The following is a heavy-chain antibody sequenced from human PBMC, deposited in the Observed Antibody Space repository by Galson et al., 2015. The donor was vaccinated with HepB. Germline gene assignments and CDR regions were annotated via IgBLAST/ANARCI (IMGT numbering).Heavy chain of an antibody. D-gene: IGHD6-19*01. CDR2: ISRSSINI. J-gene: IGHJ6*02. CDR3: ARDRAEQWLETQTTYYYYYGMDV. V-gene: IGHV3-48*04. Sequence: SLRLSCAASGFTFSSYGMNWVRQAPGKGLEWVSYISRSSINIFYADSVKGRFTISRDNAKSTLYLQMKSLRAEDTAVYYRARDRAEQWLETQTTYYYYYGMDVWGQGTTVTVSS. CDR1: GFTFSSYG.